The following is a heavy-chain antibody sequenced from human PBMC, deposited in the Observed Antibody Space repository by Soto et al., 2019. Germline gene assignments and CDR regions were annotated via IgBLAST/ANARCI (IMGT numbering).Heavy chain of an antibody. V-gene: IGHV4-39*01. D-gene: IGHD2-15*01. CDR1: GGSISSSRCH. Sequence: SETLSLTCTVSGGSISSSRCHWGWIRQPPGKGLEWIASIKYSGTTFYNPSPKSRVTISVDTSKNQFSLKLSSVTAADTAVYYCARHTPAISISDHWGQGTLVTVS. CDR2: IKYSGTT. J-gene: IGHJ4*02. CDR3: ARHTPAISISDH.